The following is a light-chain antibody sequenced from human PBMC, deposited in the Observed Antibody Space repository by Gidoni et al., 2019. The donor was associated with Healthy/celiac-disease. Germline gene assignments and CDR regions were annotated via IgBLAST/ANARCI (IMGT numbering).Light chain of an antibody. V-gene: IGKV1-5*03. J-gene: IGKJ2*01. CDR2: KAS. CDR1: QSISSW. CDR3: QQYNSYLYT. Sequence: IQMTESPSTLSASVGDRVTITCRASQSISSWLAWYQQKPGKAPKLLIYKASSLESGVPSRFSGSGSGTEFTLTISSLQPDDVATYYCQQYNSYLYTFGQGTKLEIK.